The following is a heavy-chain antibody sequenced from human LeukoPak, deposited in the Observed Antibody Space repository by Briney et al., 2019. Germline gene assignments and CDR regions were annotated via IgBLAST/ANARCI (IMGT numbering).Heavy chain of an antibody. V-gene: IGHV3-23*01. CDR3: AKDSGWYQLPDY. D-gene: IGHD2-2*01. J-gene: IGHJ4*02. CDR1: GFTFSSYA. Sequence: PGGSLRLSCAASGFTFSSYAMSWVRRAPGKGLEWVSAISGRGGSTYYADSVKGRFTISRDNSKNTLYLQMNSLRAEETAVYYCAKDSGWYQLPDYWGQGTLVTVSS. CDR2: ISGRGGST.